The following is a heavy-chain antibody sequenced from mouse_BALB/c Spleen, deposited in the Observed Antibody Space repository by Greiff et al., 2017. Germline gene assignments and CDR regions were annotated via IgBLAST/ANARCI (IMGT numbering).Heavy chain of an antibody. J-gene: IGHJ2*01. V-gene: IGHV5-17*02. D-gene: IGHD2-4*01. Sequence: EVNLVESGGGLVKPGGSLKLSCAASGFTFSSFGMHWVRQAPEKGLEWVAYISSGSSTIYYADTVKGRFTISRDNPKNTLFLQMTSLRSEDTAMYYCARGGASTMITTGDYWGQGTTLTVSA. CDR2: ISSGSSTI. CDR3: ARGGASTMITTGDY. CDR1: GFTFSSFG.